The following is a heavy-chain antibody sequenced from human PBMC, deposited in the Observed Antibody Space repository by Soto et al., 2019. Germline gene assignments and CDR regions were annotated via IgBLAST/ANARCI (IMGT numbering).Heavy chain of an antibody. CDR3: AREAKVHTPGFDP. Sequence: QVQLVQSGAEVKKPGSSVKVSCKASGGTFSNYAINWVRQAPGQGLEWMGTVTPVFGKANYAQKFQGRVTITADESTSTAYMELNSLTSDDTAVYYCAREAKVHTPGFDPWGQGTLVTVSS. J-gene: IGHJ5*02. CDR1: GGTFSNYA. D-gene: IGHD3-9*01. CDR2: VTPVFGKA. V-gene: IGHV1-69*18.